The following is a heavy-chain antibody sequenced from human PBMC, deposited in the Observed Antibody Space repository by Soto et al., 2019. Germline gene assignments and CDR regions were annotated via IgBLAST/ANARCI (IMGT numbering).Heavy chain of an antibody. Sequence: SETLSLTCTVSGGSISSSSYYWGWIRQPPGKGLEWIGYIYYSGSTNYNPSLKSRVTISVDTSKNQFSLKLSSVTAADTAVYYCARSAIYSSSWYVGYYYYGMDVWGQGTTVTVSS. D-gene: IGHD6-13*01. V-gene: IGHV4-61*05. CDR1: GGSISSSSYY. J-gene: IGHJ6*02. CDR3: ARSAIYSSSWYVGYYYYGMDV. CDR2: IYYSGST.